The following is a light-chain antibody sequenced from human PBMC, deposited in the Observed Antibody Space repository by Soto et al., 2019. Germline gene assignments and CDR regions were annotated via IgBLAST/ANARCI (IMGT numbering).Light chain of an antibody. V-gene: IGKV3-11*01. CDR2: DAS. CDR3: QRGDT. CDR1: QSVSSN. J-gene: IGKJ5*01. Sequence: EIVLPQSPATLSLSPGARATLSCRASQSVSSNLAWYQQKPGQAPRLLIDDASNRATGIPARFSGSGSGTDFTLTISSLEPEDFAVYYCQRGDTFGQGTRLEIK.